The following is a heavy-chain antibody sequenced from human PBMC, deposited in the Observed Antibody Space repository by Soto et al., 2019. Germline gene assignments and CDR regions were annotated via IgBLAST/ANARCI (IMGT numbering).Heavy chain of an antibody. CDR2: INHSGST. CDR3: ARESGRGETNYYDSSGYLISPRSRYGMDV. Sequence: SETLSLTCAVYGGSFSGYYWSWIRQPPGKGLEWIGEINHSGSTNYNPSLKSRFTISVDTSKNQFSLKLSSVTAADTAVYYCARESGRGETNYYDSSGYLISPRSRYGMDVWGQGTAVTVSS. D-gene: IGHD3-22*01. CDR1: GGSFSGYY. V-gene: IGHV4-34*01. J-gene: IGHJ6*02.